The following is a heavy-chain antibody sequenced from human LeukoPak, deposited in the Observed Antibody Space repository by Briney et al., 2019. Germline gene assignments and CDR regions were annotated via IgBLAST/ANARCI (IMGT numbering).Heavy chain of an antibody. CDR3: TREGSLGFDC. CDR1: GYTFTGYY. CDR2: INPDNGGT. D-gene: IGHD3-10*01. Sequence: ASVKVSCKASGYTFTGYYMHWVRQAPGQGLEWMGWINPDNGGTNYAQKFQGRVTVTWDTSITTAYMELSSLKSDDTAVYYCTREGSLGFDCWGQGTLVTVSS. V-gene: IGHV1-2*02. J-gene: IGHJ4*02.